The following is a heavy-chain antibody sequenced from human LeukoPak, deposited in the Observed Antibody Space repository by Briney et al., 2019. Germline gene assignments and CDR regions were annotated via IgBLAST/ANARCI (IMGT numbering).Heavy chain of an antibody. V-gene: IGHV3-30-3*01. CDR3: ARATWLRSEHIDY. CDR1: GFTFSSYA. Sequence: PGGSLRLSCVASGFTFSSYAMHWVRQAPGKGLEWVAVISYDGSNKYYADSVKGRFTISRDNSKNTLYLQMNSLRAEDTAVYYCARATWLRSEHIDYWGQGTLVTVSS. J-gene: IGHJ4*02. CDR2: ISYDGSNK. D-gene: IGHD5-12*01.